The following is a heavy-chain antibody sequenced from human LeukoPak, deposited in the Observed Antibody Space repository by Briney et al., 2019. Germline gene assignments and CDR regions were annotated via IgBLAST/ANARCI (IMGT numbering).Heavy chain of an antibody. V-gene: IGHV4-4*09. CDR2: IYATGST. Sequence: SETLSLTCSVSTGSLSGYIWSWIRQPPGQRLEWIGYIYATGSTLYNPSLKSRVTISVDASENQVSLALRSVTAADTATYFCARHAVCERWFDPWGQGALVTVSS. CDR1: TGSLSGYI. CDR3: ARHAVCERWFDP. J-gene: IGHJ5*02. D-gene: IGHD1-1*01.